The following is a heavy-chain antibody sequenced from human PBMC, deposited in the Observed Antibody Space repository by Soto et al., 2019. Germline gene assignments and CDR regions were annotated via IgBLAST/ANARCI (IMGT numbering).Heavy chain of an antibody. D-gene: IGHD6-19*01. V-gene: IGHV4-31*03. J-gene: IGHJ5*02. CDR3: ARGSSSGSQGDWFDP. Sequence: QVQLQESGPGLVKPSQTLSLTCTVSGGSISSGGYYWSWIRQHPGKGLEWIGYIYYSGSTYYKPSLRSRVTISVDTSKNQFSLKLSSVTAADTAVYYCARGSSSGSQGDWFDPWGQGTLVTVSS. CDR1: GGSISSGGYY. CDR2: IYYSGST.